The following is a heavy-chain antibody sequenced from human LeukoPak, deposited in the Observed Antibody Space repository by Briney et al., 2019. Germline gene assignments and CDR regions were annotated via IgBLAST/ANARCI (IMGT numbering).Heavy chain of an antibody. V-gene: IGHV4-34*01. J-gene: IGHJ4*02. CDR3: ASRAAYDILTRERQVGGKSFDY. Sequence: SETLSLTCAVYGGSFSGYYWSWIRQPPGKGLEWIGEINHRGSTNYNPYLKSRVTISVDTSKNQFSLKLGSVTAADTAVYYCASRAAYDILTRERQVGGKSFDYWGQGTLVTVSS. CDR1: GGSFSGYY. CDR2: INHRGST. D-gene: IGHD3-9*01.